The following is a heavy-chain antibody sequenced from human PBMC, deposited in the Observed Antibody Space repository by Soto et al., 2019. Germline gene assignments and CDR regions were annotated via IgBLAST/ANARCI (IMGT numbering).Heavy chain of an antibody. V-gene: IGHV4-59*12. CDR2: INHSGGT. CDR1: GGSISSYY. CDR3: ARGLYCTNTTCYGDYYYMDV. D-gene: IGHD2-2*01. Sequence: SETLSLTCTVSGGSISSYYWSWIRQPPGKGLEWIGEINHSGGTNYNPSLKSRVTISADTSKNQFSLKLSSVSAADTAEYFCARGLYCTNTTCYGDYYYMDVWGKGTTVTVSS. J-gene: IGHJ6*03.